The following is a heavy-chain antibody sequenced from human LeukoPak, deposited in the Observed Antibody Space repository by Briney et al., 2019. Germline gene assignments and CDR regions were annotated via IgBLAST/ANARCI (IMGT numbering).Heavy chain of an antibody. V-gene: IGHV3-9*01. CDR1: GFTVSSNY. CDR3: AKGFARMNSLTMIRGVIIRNYYGMGV. CDR2: ISWNRGSI. D-gene: IGHD3-10*01. J-gene: IGHJ6*02. Sequence: GGSLRLSCAVSGFTVSSNYMSWVRQAPGKGLEWVSGISWNRGSIGYADSVKGRFTISRDNAKNSLYLQMNSLRAEDTALYYCAKGFARMNSLTMIRGVIIRNYYGMGVWGQGTTVTVSS.